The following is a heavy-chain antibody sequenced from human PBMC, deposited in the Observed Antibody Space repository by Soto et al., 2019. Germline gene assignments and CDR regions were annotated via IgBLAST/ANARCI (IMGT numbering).Heavy chain of an antibody. Sequence: QVQLVQSGAEVKKPGASVKVSCKASGYTFTGYYMHWVRQAPGQGREWMGWINPNSGGTNYAQKLQGWVTMTRDTSISTAYMELSRLRSEDTAVYYCARGHYDFWSGYYRAVDYYGMDVWGQGTTVTVSS. CDR1: GYTFTGYY. CDR3: ARGHYDFWSGYYRAVDYYGMDV. J-gene: IGHJ6*02. D-gene: IGHD3-3*01. V-gene: IGHV1-2*04. CDR2: INPNSGGT.